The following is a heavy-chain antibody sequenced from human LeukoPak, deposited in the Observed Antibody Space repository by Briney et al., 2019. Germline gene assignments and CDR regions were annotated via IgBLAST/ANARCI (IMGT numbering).Heavy chain of an antibody. J-gene: IGHJ4*02. CDR1: GYSFTSYW. Sequence: GASLQISCQGSGYSFTSYWIGWGRQMPGKGLGWMGIIYPGDSDTRYSPSFQGQVTISADKSISTAYLQWSSLQASDTAIYYCARMFYSDSSGYYPGAFDYWGQGTLVTVSS. V-gene: IGHV5-51*01. CDR3: ARMFYSDSSGYYPGAFDY. D-gene: IGHD3-22*01. CDR2: IYPGDSDT.